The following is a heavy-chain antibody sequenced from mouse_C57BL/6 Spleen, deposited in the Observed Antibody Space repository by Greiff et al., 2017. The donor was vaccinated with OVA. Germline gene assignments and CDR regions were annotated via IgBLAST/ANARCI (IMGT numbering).Heavy chain of an antibody. CDR1: GFSFNTYA. V-gene: IGHV10-1*01. D-gene: IGHD1-1*01. CDR2: IRSKSNNYAT. J-gene: IGHJ1*03. Sequence: EVKLVESGGGLVQPKGSLKLSCAASGFSFNTYAMNWVRQAPGKGLEWVARIRSKSNNYATYYADSVKDRFTISRDDSESMLYLQNNNLKTEDTAMYYCVKGHYYGSSYGYFDVWGTGTTATVSS. CDR3: VKGHYYGSSYGYFDV.